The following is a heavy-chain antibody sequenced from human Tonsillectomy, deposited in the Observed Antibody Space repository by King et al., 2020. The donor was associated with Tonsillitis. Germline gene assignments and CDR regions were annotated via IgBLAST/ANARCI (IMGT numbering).Heavy chain of an antibody. CDR1: GYSFTSNY. V-gene: IGHV1-46*01. J-gene: IGHJ6*02. CDR3: ARGGVTATIFYCCGMDA. Sequence: QLVQSGAEVKRPGASVKVSCKASGYSFTSNYVHCVRQAPGQGLEWMGIINPNGGSTSYAQQFQGRVTMTRETSTRTVYMELSGLTSEDTDVYYCARGGVTATIFYCCGMDAGGQGTTPTVS. D-gene: IGHD2-21*02. CDR2: INPNGGST.